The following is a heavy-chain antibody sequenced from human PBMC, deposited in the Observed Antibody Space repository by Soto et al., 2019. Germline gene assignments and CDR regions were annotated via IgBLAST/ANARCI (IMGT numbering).Heavy chain of an antibody. V-gene: IGHV4-59*12. CDR2: INHSGST. CDR1: GDSISSYY. CDR3: ARGRNTMVRGVIMRRLHYYYYGMDV. Sequence: SETLSLTCTVSGDSISSYYWSWIRQPPGKGLEWIGYINHSGSTNYNPSLKSRVTISVDTSKNQFSLKLSSVTAADTAVYYCARGRNTMVRGVIMRRLHYYYYGMDVWGQGTTVTVSS. J-gene: IGHJ6*02. D-gene: IGHD3-10*01.